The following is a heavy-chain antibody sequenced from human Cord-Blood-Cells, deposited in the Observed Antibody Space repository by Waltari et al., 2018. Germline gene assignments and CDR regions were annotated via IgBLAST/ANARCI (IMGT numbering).Heavy chain of an antibody. D-gene: IGHD3-22*01. V-gene: IGHV3-9*01. Sequence: EVQLVESEGGLVQPGRFLRLSCAASGFTFYVYAMHWFRQAPGKGLGWVSGISWNSGSIGYADSVKGRFTISRDNAKNSLYLQMNSLRAEDTALYYCARYDSSGYYYYWGQGTLVTVSS. CDR1: GFTFYVYA. J-gene: IGHJ4*02. CDR2: ISWNSGSI. CDR3: ARYDSSGYYYY.